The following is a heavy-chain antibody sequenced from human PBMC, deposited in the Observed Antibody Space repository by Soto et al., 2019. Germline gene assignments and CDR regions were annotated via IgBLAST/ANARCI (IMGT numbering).Heavy chain of an antibody. CDR3: ARDSEYDFWSGGYGMDV. J-gene: IGHJ6*02. V-gene: IGHV4-39*07. CDR1: GGSISSYY. CDR2: IYHSGST. Sequence: SDPLSLTCAVSGGSISSYYWGWIRQPPGKGLEWIGSIYHSGSTYYNPSLKSRVTISVDTSKNQFSLKLSSVTAADTAVYYCARDSEYDFWSGGYGMDVWGQGTTVTVSS. D-gene: IGHD3-3*01.